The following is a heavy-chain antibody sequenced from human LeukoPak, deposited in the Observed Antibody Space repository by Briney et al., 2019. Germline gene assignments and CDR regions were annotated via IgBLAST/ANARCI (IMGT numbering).Heavy chain of an antibody. CDR3: AGHCSGGSCYPGAGYYMDV. CDR2: IYTSGST. J-gene: IGHJ6*03. CDR1: GGSISSGSYY. Sequence: SQTLSLTCTVSGGSISSGSYYWSWIRQPAGKGLEWIGRIYTSGSTNYNPSLKSRVTISVDTSKNQFSLKLSSVTAADTAVYYCAGHCSGGSCYPGAGYYMDVRGKGTTVTVSS. V-gene: IGHV4-61*02. D-gene: IGHD2-15*01.